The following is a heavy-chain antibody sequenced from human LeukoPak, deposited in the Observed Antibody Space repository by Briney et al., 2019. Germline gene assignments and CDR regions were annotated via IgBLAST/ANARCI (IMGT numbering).Heavy chain of an antibody. Sequence: GRSLRLSCAASGFTFSSHAMHWVRQAPGKGLEWVAVISYDGSNKYYADSVKGRFTISRDNSKNTLYLQMNSLRAEDTAVYYCARDVGYCSSTSCFTPPDYWGQGTLVTVSS. CDR2: ISYDGSNK. D-gene: IGHD2-2*02. V-gene: IGHV3-30-3*01. J-gene: IGHJ4*02. CDR3: ARDVGYCSSTSCFTPPDY. CDR1: GFTFSSHA.